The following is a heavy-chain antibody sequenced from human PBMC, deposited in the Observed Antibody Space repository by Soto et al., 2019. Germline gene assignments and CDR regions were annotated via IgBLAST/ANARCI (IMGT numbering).Heavy chain of an antibody. CDR1: GYTFTSYA. Sequence: ASVKVSCKASGYTFTSYAMHWVRQAPGQRLEWMGWINAGNGNTKYSQKFQGRVTITRDASASTAYMELSSLRSEDTAVYYCARTRFHYYDSSGFSDYWGQGTLVTVSS. J-gene: IGHJ4*02. D-gene: IGHD3-22*01. CDR3: ARTRFHYYDSSGFSDY. V-gene: IGHV1-3*01. CDR2: INAGNGNT.